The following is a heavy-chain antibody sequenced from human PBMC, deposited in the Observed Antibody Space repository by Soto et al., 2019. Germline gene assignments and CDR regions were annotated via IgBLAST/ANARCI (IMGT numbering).Heavy chain of an antibody. CDR2: ISSSGSLI. CDR3: ATTVTTVHY. D-gene: IGHD4-17*01. J-gene: IGHJ4*02. CDR1: GFSFSGYG. V-gene: IGHV3-48*03. Sequence: GGSLRLSCAASGFSFSGYGMNWVRQAPGKGLEWISYISSSGSLIYYADSLKGRFTISRDNAKNSMYLQMNSLRAEDTAVYYCATTVTTVHYWGQGTLVTVSS.